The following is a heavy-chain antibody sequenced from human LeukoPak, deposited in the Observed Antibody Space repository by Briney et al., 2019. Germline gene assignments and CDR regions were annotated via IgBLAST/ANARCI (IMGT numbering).Heavy chain of an antibody. V-gene: IGHV4-61*02. CDR3: AIGIAARFDAFDI. Sequence: SQTLSLTCTVSGGSISSGSYYWSWIRQPAGKGLEWIGRIYTSGSTNYNPSLKSRVTISVDTSKNQFSLKLSSMTAADTAVYYCAIGIAARFDAFDIWGQGTMVTVSS. J-gene: IGHJ3*02. D-gene: IGHD6-6*01. CDR2: IYTSGST. CDR1: GGSISSGSYY.